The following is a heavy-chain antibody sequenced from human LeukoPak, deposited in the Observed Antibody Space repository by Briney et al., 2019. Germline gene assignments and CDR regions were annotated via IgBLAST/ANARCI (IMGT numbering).Heavy chain of an antibody. CDR3: ARVAEEQLALGWFDP. J-gene: IGHJ5*02. D-gene: IGHD6-6*01. V-gene: IGHV4-30-4*01. Sequence: PSETLSLTCTVSGGSISSGDYYWSWIRQPPGKGLEWIGYIYYSGSTYYNPSLKSRVTMSVDTSKNQFSLKLSSVTAADTAVYYCARVAEEQLALGWFDPWGQGTLVTVSS. CDR2: IYYSGST. CDR1: GGSISSGDYY.